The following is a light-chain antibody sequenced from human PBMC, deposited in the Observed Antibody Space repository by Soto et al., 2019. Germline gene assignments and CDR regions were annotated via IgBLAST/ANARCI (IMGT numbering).Light chain of an antibody. CDR3: QQTYTTPEIT. J-gene: IGKJ5*01. V-gene: IGKV1-39*01. CDR1: QTFNTW. CDR2: GAS. Sequence: DIQMTQSPYTLSASVGDRVTITCRASQTFNTWLAWYRQKPGKAPNLLMYGASYLKSGVPTRFSGSGSGTDFTLTISSLQPEDFATYYCQQTYTTPEITFGQGTRLEIK.